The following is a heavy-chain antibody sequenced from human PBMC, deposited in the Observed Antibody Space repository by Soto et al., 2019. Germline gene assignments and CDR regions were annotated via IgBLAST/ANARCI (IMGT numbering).Heavy chain of an antibody. V-gene: IGHV4-39*01. CDR3: ATTRGIAVGGSFDH. J-gene: IGHJ5*02. CDR2: FYSGST. D-gene: IGHD6-13*01. Sequence: PSETLSLTCIVSGASISSRSSYWGWIRQPPGKGLEWVGTFYSGSTYNNPSLKSRVTISVDTSKNQFSLKLSSVAAEDTTIYYCATTRGIAVGGSFDHWGQGTLGTVSS. CDR1: GASISSRSSY.